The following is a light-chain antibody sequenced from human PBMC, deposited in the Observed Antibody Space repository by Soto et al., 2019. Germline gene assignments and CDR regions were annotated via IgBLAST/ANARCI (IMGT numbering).Light chain of an antibody. Sequence: QSALAQPASVPGSPGQSITISCTGISSDVGSYNLVSWYQQHPGKAPKVMIYEGSKRPSGVSSRFSGSQSGNTASLTISGLQAEDEADYYCCSYAGGSALNYVFGTGTKVTVL. V-gene: IGLV2-23*01. J-gene: IGLJ1*01. CDR1: SSDVGSYNL. CDR3: CSYAGGSALNYV. CDR2: EGS.